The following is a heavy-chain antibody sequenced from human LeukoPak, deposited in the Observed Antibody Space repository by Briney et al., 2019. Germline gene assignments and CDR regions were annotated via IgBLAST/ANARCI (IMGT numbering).Heavy chain of an antibody. V-gene: IGHV3-48*02. CDR1: GFTFSSYG. D-gene: IGHD2/OR15-2a*01. CDR3: AREVIGRYYGMDV. J-gene: IGHJ6*02. Sequence: GGSLRLSCAASGFTFSSYGMNWVRQAPGKGLEWVSYISSSSSTIYYADSVKGRFTISRGNAENSLYLQMNSLRDEDTAVYYCAREVIGRYYGMDVWGQGTTVTVSS. CDR2: ISSSSSTI.